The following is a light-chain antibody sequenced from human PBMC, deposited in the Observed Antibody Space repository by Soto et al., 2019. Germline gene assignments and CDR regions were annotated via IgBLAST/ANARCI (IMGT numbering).Light chain of an antibody. J-gene: IGLJ3*02. CDR2: EVS. Sequence: QSALTQPASVSGSPGQSITISCTGTSSDVGGYNYVSWYQQHPGKAPKLMIYEVSNRPSGLSNRFSGSKSGNTASLTISGLTAQYKADYYCSSYTSSTTLGVFGGGTKLTVL. CDR1: SSDVGGYNY. V-gene: IGLV2-14*01. CDR3: SSYTSSTTLGV.